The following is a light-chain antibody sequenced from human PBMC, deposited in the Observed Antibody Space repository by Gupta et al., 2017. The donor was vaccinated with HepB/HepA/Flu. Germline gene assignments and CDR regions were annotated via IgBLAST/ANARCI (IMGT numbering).Light chain of an antibody. CDR3: QQSYSTPFT. J-gene: IGKJ3*01. CDR2: AAS. V-gene: IGKV1-39*01. Sequence: DIQMTQSPSSLSASVGDRVTITCRASQSISSYLNLYQQKPGKAPKLLIYAASSLQSGVPSRFSVIGSGTDFTLTISSLQPEDFATYYCQQSYSTPFTFGPGTKVDIK. CDR1: QSISSY.